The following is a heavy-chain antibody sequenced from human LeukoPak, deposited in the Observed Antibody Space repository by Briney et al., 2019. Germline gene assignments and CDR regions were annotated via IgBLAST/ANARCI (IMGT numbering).Heavy chain of an antibody. V-gene: IGHV1-18*01. CDR1: GYTFTSYA. J-gene: IGHJ4*02. D-gene: IGHD3-10*01. Sequence: ASVKVSCKASGYTFTSYAMNWVRQAPGQGLEWMGWISAYNGNTNYAQKLQGRVTMTTDTSTSTAYMQLRSLRSDDTAVYYCARDGYYYGSGSSGIPDYWGQGTLVTVSS. CDR2: ISAYNGNT. CDR3: ARDGYYYGSGSSGIPDY.